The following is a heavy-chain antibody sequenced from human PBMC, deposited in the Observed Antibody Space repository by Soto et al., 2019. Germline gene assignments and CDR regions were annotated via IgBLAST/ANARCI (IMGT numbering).Heavy chain of an antibody. Sequence: PGGSLRLSCAASGFTFSSYAMSWVRQAPGKGLEWVSAISGSGGSTYYADSVKGRFTISRDNSKNTLYLQMNSLRAEDTAVYYCAKDPYSSSSNNWFDPWGQGTLVTVSS. D-gene: IGHD6-6*01. CDR2: ISGSGGST. CDR3: AKDPYSSSSNNWFDP. CDR1: GFTFSSYA. J-gene: IGHJ5*02. V-gene: IGHV3-23*01.